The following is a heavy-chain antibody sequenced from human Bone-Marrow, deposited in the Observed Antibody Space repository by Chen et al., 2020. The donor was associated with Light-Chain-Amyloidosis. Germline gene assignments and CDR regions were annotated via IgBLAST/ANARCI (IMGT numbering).Heavy chain of an antibody. J-gene: IGHJ2*01. D-gene: IGHD3-16*01. Sequence: QAQLQESGPGLVKASETLSLICTVSGDSINGQYWSWIRQPAGKGLEWIVRIFLGGRTDYNPSRTSRVTMSGDLSKNHLSLILTSMTAADAAVYYCALGPGTWGRSWYFCLLGRGTLVTVSS. CDR3: ALGPGTWGRSWYFCL. CDR2: IFLGGRT. CDR1: GDSINGQY. V-gene: IGHV4-4*07.